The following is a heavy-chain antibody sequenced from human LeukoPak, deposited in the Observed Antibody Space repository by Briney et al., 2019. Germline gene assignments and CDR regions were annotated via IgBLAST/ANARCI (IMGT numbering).Heavy chain of an antibody. CDR1: GFTFSSYG. V-gene: IGHV3-30*02. CDR2: IRYDGRNK. J-gene: IGHJ3*02. Sequence: PEGSLRLSCGASGFTFSSYGMRWVRQAPGKGPEWVGFIRYDGRNKYYADSVKGRFTISRDHSKNTLYLQMTRLRAEDTAVYHCAKVADYGSADAFDIWGQGTMVTVSS. D-gene: IGHD3-10*01. CDR3: AKVADYGSADAFDI.